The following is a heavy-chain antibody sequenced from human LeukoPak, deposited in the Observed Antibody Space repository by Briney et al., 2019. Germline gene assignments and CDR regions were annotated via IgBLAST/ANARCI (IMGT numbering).Heavy chain of an antibody. CDR3: ATTRPYGTTWAGAFED. V-gene: IGHV3-23*01. Sequence: GSLRLSCAASGFTFSSYAMSWVRQAPGKGLEWVSAISGSGGSTYYADSVKGRFTISRDNSKNTLYLQMNSLRAEDTAVYYCATTRPYGTTWAGAFEDWGQGTPVTVSS. CDR1: GFTFSSYA. D-gene: IGHD6-19*01. J-gene: IGHJ4*01. CDR2: ISGSGGST.